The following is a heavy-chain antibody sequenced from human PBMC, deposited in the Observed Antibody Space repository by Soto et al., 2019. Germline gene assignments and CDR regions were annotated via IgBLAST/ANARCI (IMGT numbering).Heavy chain of an antibody. D-gene: IGHD1-7*01. V-gene: IGHV3-23*01. CDR2: ITDSGGDT. J-gene: IGHJ5*02. CDR3: AQDVRYNRNYRGWFEP. Sequence: EVQLLESGGDLVQPGGSLRLSCVASEFTFSKYPMSWVRQAPGKGLEWVSSITDSGGDTYYADSVKGRFTISRDNSESTLFLQISSLRAEDTAVYYCAQDVRYNRNYRGWFEPWGQGTLVTVSS. CDR1: EFTFSKYP.